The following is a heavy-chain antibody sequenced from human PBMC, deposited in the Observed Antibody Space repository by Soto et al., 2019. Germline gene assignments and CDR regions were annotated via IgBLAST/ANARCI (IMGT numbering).Heavy chain of an antibody. CDR3: ARQGYCSGGSCYMESYYYGMDV. CDR1: GGSISSYY. J-gene: IGHJ6*02. Sequence: SETLSLTCTVSGGSISSYYWSWIRQPPGKGLEWIGYIYYSGSTNYNPSLKSRVTISVDTSKNQFSLKLSSVTAADTAVYYCARQGYCSGGSCYMESYYYGMDVWGQGTTVT. V-gene: IGHV4-59*01. CDR2: IYYSGST. D-gene: IGHD2-15*01.